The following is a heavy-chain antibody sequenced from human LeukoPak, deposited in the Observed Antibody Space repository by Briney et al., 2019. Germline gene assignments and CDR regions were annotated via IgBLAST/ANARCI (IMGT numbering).Heavy chain of an antibody. CDR1: VFTFNNKA. CDR3: GGCTASCNANAFDV. V-gene: IGHV3-23*01. D-gene: IGHD2-2*01. CDR2: INGGGDAT. Sequence: GGALRLSCATSVFTFNNKAMSWVGQAPGTGLEWVSAINGGGDATEYADSVKGRFTISRANSKNTLYLQMNSLAPDNTAVYYCGGCTASCNANAFDVWGQGTLLTVSS. J-gene: IGHJ3*01.